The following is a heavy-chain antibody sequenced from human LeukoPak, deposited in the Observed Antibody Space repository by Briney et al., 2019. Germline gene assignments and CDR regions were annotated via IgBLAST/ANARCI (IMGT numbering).Heavy chain of an antibody. V-gene: IGHV3-7*03. CDR2: IKQDGSEE. CDR1: GFTFSSYW. D-gene: IGHD4-17*01. Sequence: GGSLRLSCAASGFTFSSYWMSWVRQAPGKGLEWVANIKQDGSEEYYLDSVKGRFTISRDNAKNSLYLQMNSLRAEDTTVYYCARGQTTVTNWGQGTLVTVSS. CDR3: ARGQTTVTN. J-gene: IGHJ4*02.